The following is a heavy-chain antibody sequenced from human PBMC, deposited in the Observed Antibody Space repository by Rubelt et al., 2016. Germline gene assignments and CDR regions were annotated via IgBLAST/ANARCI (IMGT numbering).Heavy chain of an antibody. D-gene: IGHD1-14*01. V-gene: IGHV3-7*01. CDR2: IKQDGSEK. CDR1: GFTFSAYW. Sequence: GGGLVQPGGSLRLSCVASGFTFSAYWMGWVRQAPGKGLEWVGNIKQDGSEKYYVDSVKGRFTISRDNAKNSLYLQMNSLRAEDTAVYFCASGGGNFDYWGQGTLVTVSS. J-gene: IGHJ4*02. CDR3: ASGGGNFDY.